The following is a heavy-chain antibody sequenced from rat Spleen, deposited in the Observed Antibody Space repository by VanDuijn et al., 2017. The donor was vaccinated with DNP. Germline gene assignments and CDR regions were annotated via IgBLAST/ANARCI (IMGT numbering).Heavy chain of an antibody. D-gene: IGHD4-1*01. CDR1: GFNFNDYW. V-gene: IGHV4-2*01. Sequence: EVKLVESGGGLVQPGRSLKLSCAASGFNFNDYWMGWVRQAPGKGLEWIGEINEDSGTINYTPSLKDKFTISRDNAQNTLYLQMSKLGSEDSAIYYCSREGSRASDYWGQGVLVTVSS. J-gene: IGHJ2*01. CDR2: INEDSGTI. CDR3: SREGSRASDY.